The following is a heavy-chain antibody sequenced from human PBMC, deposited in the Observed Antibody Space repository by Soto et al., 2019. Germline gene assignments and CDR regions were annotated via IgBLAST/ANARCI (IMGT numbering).Heavy chain of an antibody. D-gene: IGHD2-21*02. CDR2: INHSGST. V-gene: IGHV4-34*01. CDR1: GGSFSGYY. Sequence: QVQLQQWGAGLLKPSETLSLTCAVYGGSFSGYYWSWIRQPPGKGLEWIGEINHSGSTNYNPPLKSRVTISVDPSKSQFSLKLSSVTAADTAVYYGARERHNIVVGTVLRRRSWFDPWGQGTLVTVSS. CDR3: ARERHNIVVGTVLRRRSWFDP. J-gene: IGHJ5*02.